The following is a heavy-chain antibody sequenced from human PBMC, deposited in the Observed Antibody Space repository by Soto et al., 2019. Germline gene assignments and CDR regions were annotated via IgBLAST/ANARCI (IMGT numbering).Heavy chain of an antibody. D-gene: IGHD3-10*01. CDR2: IYYSGST. CDR3: ARQLSGDEIMDNWFDP. CDR1: GGSISSSSYY. Sequence: SETLSLTCTVSGGSISSSSYYWGWIRQPPGKGLEWIGSIYYSGSTYYNPSLKSRVTISVDTSKNQFSLKLSSVTAADTAVYYCARQLSGDEIMDNWFDPWGQGTLVTVSS. V-gene: IGHV4-39*01. J-gene: IGHJ5*02.